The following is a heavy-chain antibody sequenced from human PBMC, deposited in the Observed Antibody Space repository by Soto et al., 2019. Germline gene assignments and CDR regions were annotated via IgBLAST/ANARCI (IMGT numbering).Heavy chain of an antibody. J-gene: IGHJ4*02. CDR3: ARDRGYCSGGSYHSFDY. Sequence: QVQLVQSGAEVKKPGSSVKVSCKASGGTFSSYAISWVRQAPGQGLEWMGGIIPIFGTANYAQKFQGRVTITADESTSTAYMELSSLRSEDTAVYYCARDRGYCSGGSYHSFDYWGQGTLVTVSS. D-gene: IGHD2-15*01. V-gene: IGHV1-69*01. CDR2: IIPIFGTA. CDR1: GGTFSSYA.